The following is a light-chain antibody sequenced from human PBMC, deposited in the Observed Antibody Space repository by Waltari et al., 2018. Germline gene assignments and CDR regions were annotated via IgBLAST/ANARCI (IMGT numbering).Light chain of an antibody. Sequence: DIQMTQSPSTLSASIGDRVTITGRTCQSINTWLAWYQHRPGKAPKLLIQKASFLQRGVPARFSGSESGTEFTLTINSLQPDDLATYHCQQYNSDQYTFGQGTKLEI. CDR3: QQYNSDQYT. CDR1: QSINTW. J-gene: IGKJ2*01. V-gene: IGKV1-5*03. CDR2: KAS.